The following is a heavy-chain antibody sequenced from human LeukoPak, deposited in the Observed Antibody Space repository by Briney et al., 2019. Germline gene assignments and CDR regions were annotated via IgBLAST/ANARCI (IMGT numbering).Heavy chain of an antibody. D-gene: IGHD6-6*01. CDR3: ARTAARRFDH. J-gene: IGHJ4*02. CDR1: GYTFPSYF. CDR2: INPTGGST. V-gene: IGHV1-46*01. Sequence: ASVKVSCKASGYTFPSYFMHWVRQAPGQGLEWMGIINPTGGSTTYAQKFQGRVTMTRDTSTSTVYMELSSLRSDDTAVYYCARTAARRFDHWGQGTLVTVSS.